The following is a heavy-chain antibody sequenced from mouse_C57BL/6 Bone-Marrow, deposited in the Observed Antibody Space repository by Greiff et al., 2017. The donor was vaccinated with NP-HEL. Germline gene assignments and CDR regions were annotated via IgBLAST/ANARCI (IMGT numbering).Heavy chain of an antibody. V-gene: IGHV1-62-2*01. CDR1: GYTFTEYT. D-gene: IGHD1-1*01. J-gene: IGHJ3*01. Sequence: VQLVESGAELVKPGASVKLSCKASGYTFTEYTIHWVKQRSGQGLEWIGWFYPGSGSIKYNEKFKDKATLTADKSSSTVYMELSRLTSEDSAVYFCARQRYYYGSTPWFAYWGQGTLVTVSA. CDR2: FYPGSGSI. CDR3: ARQRYYYGSTPWFAY.